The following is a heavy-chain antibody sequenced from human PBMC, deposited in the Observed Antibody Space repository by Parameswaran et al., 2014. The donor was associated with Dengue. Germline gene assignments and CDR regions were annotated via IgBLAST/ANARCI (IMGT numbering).Heavy chain of an antibody. V-gene: IGHV3-48*03. Sequence: KWIRQPPGKGLEWVSYISSSGSTIYYADSVKGRFTISRDNAKNSLYLQMNSLRAEDTAVYYCARDGYYDSSGYGYGMDVWGQGTTVTVSS. CDR2: ISSSGSTI. J-gene: IGHJ6*02. CDR3: ARDGYYDSSGYGYGMDV. D-gene: IGHD3-22*01.